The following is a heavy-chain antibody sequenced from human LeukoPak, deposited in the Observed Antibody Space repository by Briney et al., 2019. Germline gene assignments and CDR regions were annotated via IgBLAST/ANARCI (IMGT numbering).Heavy chain of an antibody. CDR3: ARNGAAAVFDI. Sequence: GGSLRLSCAASGFTFSSYAMRWVRQAPGRGLEWVAVISSDGSNKYYADSVKGRFTISRDNAKNSLYLQMNSLRAEDTAIYYCARNGAAAVFDIWGQGTMVTVSS. V-gene: IGHV3-33*05. CDR2: ISSDGSNK. J-gene: IGHJ3*02. CDR1: GFTFSSYA. D-gene: IGHD2-15*01.